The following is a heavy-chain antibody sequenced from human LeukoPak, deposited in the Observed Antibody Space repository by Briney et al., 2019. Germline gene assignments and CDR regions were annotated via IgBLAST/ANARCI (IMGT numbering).Heavy chain of an antibody. Sequence: ASVRVSCKASGYTFTSYYMHWVRQVPGQGLEWMGIINPSGGSTSYAQKFQGRVTMTRDASTSTVYMELSSLRSEDTAMYYCARVPLHYDSSGYYDYWGQGTLVTVSS. D-gene: IGHD3-22*01. J-gene: IGHJ4*02. CDR2: INPSGGST. CDR3: ARVPLHYDSSGYYDY. V-gene: IGHV1-46*01. CDR1: GYTFTSYY.